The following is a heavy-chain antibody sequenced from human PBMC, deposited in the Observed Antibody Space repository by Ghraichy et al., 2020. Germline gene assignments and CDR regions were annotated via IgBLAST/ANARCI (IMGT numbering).Heavy chain of an antibody. D-gene: IGHD6-13*01. V-gene: IGHV3-74*01. CDR2: INSDESST. J-gene: IGHJ6*03. CDR1: GFTFSNYW. CDR3: ARPRVYYYYYYMDV. Sequence: GGSLRLSCAASGFTFSNYWMHWVRQAPGKGLVWVSRINSDESSTSYPDSVKGRFTISRDNAKNTLYLQMNSLRAEDTAVYYCARPRVYYYYYYMDVWGKGTTVTVSS.